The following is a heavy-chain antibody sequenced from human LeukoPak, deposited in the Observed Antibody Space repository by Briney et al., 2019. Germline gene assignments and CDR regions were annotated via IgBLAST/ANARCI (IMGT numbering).Heavy chain of an antibody. CDR1: GFTFSSYG. CDR2: ISYDGSNK. Sequence: GSLRLSCAASGFTFSSYGMHWVRPAPGKGLEWVAVISYDGSNKYYADSVKRRFTISRDNSKPTLYLQMNSLRAEDTAVYYCAKDQAGTCSGGSCSRHHYYYYYGMDVWGQGTTVTVSS. V-gene: IGHV3-30*18. D-gene: IGHD2-15*01. CDR3: AKDQAGTCSGGSCSRHHYYYYYGMDV. J-gene: IGHJ6*02.